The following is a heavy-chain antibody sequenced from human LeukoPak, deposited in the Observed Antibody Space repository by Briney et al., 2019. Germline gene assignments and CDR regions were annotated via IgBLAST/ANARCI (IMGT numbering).Heavy chain of an antibody. V-gene: IGHV3-48*01. Sequence: GGSLRLSCAASGFTFSSYSMNWVRQAPGKGLEWVSYISSSSSTIYYADSVKGRFTISRDNAKNSLYLQMNSLRAEDTAVHYCARPPSQYCSSTSCRSWLQHWGQGTLVTVSS. CDR1: GFTFSSYS. D-gene: IGHD2-2*01. J-gene: IGHJ1*01. CDR3: ARPPSQYCSSTSCRSWLQH. CDR2: ISSSSSTI.